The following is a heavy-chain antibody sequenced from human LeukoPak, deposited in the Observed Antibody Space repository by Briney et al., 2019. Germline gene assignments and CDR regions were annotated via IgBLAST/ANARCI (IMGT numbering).Heavy chain of an antibody. CDR1: GGSFSGYY. J-gene: IGHJ6*03. Sequence: SETLSLTCAVYGGSFSGYYWSWIRQPPGKGLEWIGEINHSGSTNYNPSLKSRVTISVDTSKNQFSLKLSSVTAADTAVYYCARRRVGSRPFYYYYYMDVWGKGTTVTVSS. CDR2: INHSGST. D-gene: IGHD1-26*01. CDR3: ARRRVGSRPFYYYYYMDV. V-gene: IGHV4-34*01.